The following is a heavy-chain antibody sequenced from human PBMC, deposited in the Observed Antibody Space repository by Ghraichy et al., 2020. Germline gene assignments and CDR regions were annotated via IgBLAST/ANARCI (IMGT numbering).Heavy chain of an antibody. CDR1: GFTFSSYW. D-gene: IGHD2-2*01. CDR3: AREAIVVVPAAIHYYYGMDV. Sequence: GGSLRLSCAASGFTFSSYWMSWVCQAPGKGLEWVANIKQDGSEKYYVDSVKGRFTISGDNAKNSLYLQMNSLRAEDTAVYYCAREAIVVVPAAIHYYYGMDVWGQGTTVTVSS. CDR2: IKQDGSEK. V-gene: IGHV3-7*01. J-gene: IGHJ6*02.